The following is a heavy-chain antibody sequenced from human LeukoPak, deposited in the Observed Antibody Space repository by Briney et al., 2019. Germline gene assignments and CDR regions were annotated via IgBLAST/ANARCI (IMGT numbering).Heavy chain of an antibody. V-gene: IGHV4-59*01. CDR3: AGGSLNPKIGFTDGPAVMDV. J-gene: IGHJ6*02. CDR2: THYSGNS. Sequence: SETLSLSCIVSGASISSYYWNWIRQPPGRGLEWIGCTHYSGNSNMNPSLKSRVTMSISTSKNQVSLKLSSVTAADTAVYYCAGGSLNPKIGFTDGPAVMDVWGQGTTVTVFS. D-gene: IGHD5-24*01. CDR1: GASISSYY.